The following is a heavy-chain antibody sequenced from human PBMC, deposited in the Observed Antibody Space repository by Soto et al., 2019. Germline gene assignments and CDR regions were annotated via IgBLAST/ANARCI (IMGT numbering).Heavy chain of an antibody. CDR3: ASVTGPAAGTWGY. V-gene: IGHV1-69*12. Sequence: QVQLVQSGAEVKKPGSSVKVSCKASGGTFSSYAISWVRQAPGQGLEWMGGILPIFVTANYAQKFQGSVTITANAATSTAYMELSRLSSEDTAVYYWASVTGPAAGTWGYWGQGTLVTVSS. CDR1: GGTFSSYA. CDR2: ILPIFVTA. D-gene: IGHD6-13*01. J-gene: IGHJ4*02.